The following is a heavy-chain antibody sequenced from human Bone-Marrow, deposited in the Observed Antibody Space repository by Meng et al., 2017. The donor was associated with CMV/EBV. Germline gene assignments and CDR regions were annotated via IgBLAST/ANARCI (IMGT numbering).Heavy chain of an antibody. CDR2: ISYDGSNK. Sequence: GGSLRLSCAASGFTFSNYAMHWVRQAPGKGLEWVAVISYDGSNKYNADSVKGRFTISRDNFKSTLYLQMNSLRAEDTAVYYCAKDGSQLGDYGMDVWGQGTTVTVSS. D-gene: IGHD5-18*01. CDR1: GFTFSNYA. CDR3: AKDGSQLGDYGMDV. J-gene: IGHJ6*02. V-gene: IGHV3-30*04.